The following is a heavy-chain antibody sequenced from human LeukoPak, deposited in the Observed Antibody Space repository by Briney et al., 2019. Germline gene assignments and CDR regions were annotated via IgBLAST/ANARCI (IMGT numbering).Heavy chain of an antibody. J-gene: IGHJ4*02. D-gene: IGHD1-1*01. CDR2: IHPGTGNP. Sequence: ASVKVSCKSSGHTFTEYYVHWVRQAPGLGLERLGWIHPGTGNPNYAQKFQGRVTISRDTSISTAYMELIRLKSDDTAVYYCASYASGYNWLRVWGQGTLVTVSS. V-gene: IGHV1-2*02. CDR1: GHTFTEYY. CDR3: ASYASGYNWLRV.